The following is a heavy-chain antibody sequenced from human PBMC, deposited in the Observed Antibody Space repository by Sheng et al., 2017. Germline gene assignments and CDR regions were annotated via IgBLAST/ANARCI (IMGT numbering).Heavy chain of an antibody. CDR3: AKLNWFEGGRGDRGY. J-gene: IGHJ4*02. CDR2: ITGSGEDS. V-gene: IGHV3-23*01. Sequence: EVQLLESWGDLVQPGGSLRLSCAASGFTCSNCDINWVRQVPGKGLEWVSGITGSGEDSHYADSVKGRFTISRDNSKNIIYLQMNSLRVEDTAVYYCAKLNWFEGGRGDRGYWGQGTLVTVSS. D-gene: IGHD3-10*01. CDR1: GFTCSNCD.